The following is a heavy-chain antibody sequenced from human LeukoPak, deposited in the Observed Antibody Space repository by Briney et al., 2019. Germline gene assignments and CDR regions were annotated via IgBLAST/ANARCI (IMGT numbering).Heavy chain of an antibody. CDR2: IYYSGST. CDR3: ARKVTYYYGSGSQPDY. Sequence: SETLSLTCTVSGGSISSSSYYWGWIRQPPGKGLEWIGSIYYSGSTYYNPSLKSRVTISVDTSKNQFSLKLSSVTAADMAVYYCARKVTYYYGSGSQPDYWGQGTLVTVSS. CDR1: GGSISSSSYY. V-gene: IGHV4-39*01. D-gene: IGHD3-10*01. J-gene: IGHJ4*02.